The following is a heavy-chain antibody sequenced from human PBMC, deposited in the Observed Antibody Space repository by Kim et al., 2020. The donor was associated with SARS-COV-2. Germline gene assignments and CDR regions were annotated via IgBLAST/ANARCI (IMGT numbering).Heavy chain of an antibody. V-gene: IGHV3-30*04. J-gene: IGHJ4*02. CDR1: GFTFSSYA. CDR2: ISYDGSNK. CDR3: ARLSSYTGFDY. D-gene: IGHD2-2*02. Sequence: GGSLRLSCAASGFTFSSYAMHWVRQAPGKGLEWVAVISYDGSNKYYADSVKGRFTISRDNSKNTLYLQMNSLRAEDTAVYYCARLSSYTGFDYWGQGTLV.